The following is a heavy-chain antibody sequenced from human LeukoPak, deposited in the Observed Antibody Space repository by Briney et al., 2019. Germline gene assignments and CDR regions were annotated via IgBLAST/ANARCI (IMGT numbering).Heavy chain of an antibody. J-gene: IGHJ6*03. V-gene: IGHV3-48*04. D-gene: IGHD3-16*01. CDR3: AKLGGQEVHNYYVAV. Sequence: GGSLRLSCAASGFTFSTYSMSWVRQAPGKGLEWVAYISSGSSTIFYSDSVKGRFTTSGGNAKNSLYLQMNSLRAEDTAVYYCAKLGGQEVHNYYVAVWGKGPRSPSP. CDR1: GFTFSTYS. CDR2: ISSGSSTI.